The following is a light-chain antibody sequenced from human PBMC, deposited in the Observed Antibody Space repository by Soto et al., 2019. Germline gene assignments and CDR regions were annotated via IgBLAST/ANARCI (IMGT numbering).Light chain of an antibody. J-gene: IGKJ1*01. Sequence: EIVLTQSPATLSLSPGERATLSCRASQSVSSYLAWYQQKPGQAPRLLIYDASNRATGIPARFSGSGSGTDFTLTISSLDPEDFAVYYCQQRGNWPRTFGQGTKVEIK. CDR1: QSVSSY. V-gene: IGKV3-11*01. CDR2: DAS. CDR3: QQRGNWPRT.